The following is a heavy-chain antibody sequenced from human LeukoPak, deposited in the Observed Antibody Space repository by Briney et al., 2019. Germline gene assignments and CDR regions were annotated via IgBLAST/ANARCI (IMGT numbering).Heavy chain of an antibody. Sequence: GESLEISCKGSGYNFINYWIGWVRQMPGKGLEWMGITYPGDSETKYSPSFQGQVTISADKSISTAYLQWSSLKASDTAMYYCARLYGGSYAQLDYWGQGTLVTVSS. J-gene: IGHJ4*02. CDR3: ARLYGGSYAQLDY. V-gene: IGHV5-51*01. CDR2: TYPGDSET. D-gene: IGHD1-26*01. CDR1: GYNFINYW.